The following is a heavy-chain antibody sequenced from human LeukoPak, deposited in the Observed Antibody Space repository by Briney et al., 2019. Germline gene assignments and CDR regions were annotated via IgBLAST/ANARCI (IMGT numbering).Heavy chain of an antibody. CDR1: XDSVXGXXVA. J-gene: IGHJ4*02. CDR3: ARGFAEAVPGYFDY. D-gene: IGHD6-19*01. V-gene: IGHV6-1*01. CDR2: TYYRSKWRN. Sequence: ISXDSVXGXXVAXXXXXQXXXXXXXWXGXTYYRSKWRNDFGPSVKSRITINPDTSKNQFSLQLNSVTPEDTAVYYCARGFAEAVPGYFDYWGQGTLVTVSS.